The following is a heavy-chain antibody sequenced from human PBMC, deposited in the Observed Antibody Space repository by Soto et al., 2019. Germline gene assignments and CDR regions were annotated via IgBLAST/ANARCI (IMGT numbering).Heavy chain of an antibody. J-gene: IGHJ4*02. D-gene: IGHD6-19*01. CDR2: IWYDGSNK. CDR3: ARDRGSSGGGFFDY. V-gene: IGHV3-33*01. Sequence: QVQLVEFGGGVVQPGRSLRLSCAASGFTFSSYGMHWVRQAPGKGLEWVAVIWYDGSNKYHADSVKGRFTISRDNSKNTLYLQINSLRAEDTAVYYCARDRGSSGGGFFDYWGQGTLVTVSS. CDR1: GFTFSSYG.